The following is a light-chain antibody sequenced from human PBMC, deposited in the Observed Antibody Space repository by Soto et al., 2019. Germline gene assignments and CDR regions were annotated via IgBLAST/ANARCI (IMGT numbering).Light chain of an antibody. Sequence: QSALTQPASVSGSPGQSITISCTGTSSDVGGYNYVSWYQQHPGKAPKLMIYEVSNRPSGVSNRFSGSQSGKTASLAISGLQAEDEADYYCSSYTSSSIDYVFGTGTKLTVL. V-gene: IGLV2-14*01. CDR2: EVS. CDR1: SSDVGGYNY. J-gene: IGLJ1*01. CDR3: SSYTSSSIDYV.